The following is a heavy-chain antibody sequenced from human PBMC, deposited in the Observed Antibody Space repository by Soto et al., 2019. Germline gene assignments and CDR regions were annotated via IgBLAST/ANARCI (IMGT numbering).Heavy chain of an antibody. D-gene: IGHD3-22*01. V-gene: IGHV3-7*01. Sequence: GGSLRLSCAASGFTFSSYWMSWVRQAPGKGLEWVANIKQDGSEKYYVDSVKGRFTISRDNAKNSLYLQMNSLRAEDTAVYYCARDLGGYYDSSGYFDRGSYYYYYYGMDVWGQGTTVTVSS. CDR2: IKQDGSEK. CDR3: ARDLGGYYDSSGYFDRGSYYYYYYGMDV. CDR1: GFTFSSYW. J-gene: IGHJ6*02.